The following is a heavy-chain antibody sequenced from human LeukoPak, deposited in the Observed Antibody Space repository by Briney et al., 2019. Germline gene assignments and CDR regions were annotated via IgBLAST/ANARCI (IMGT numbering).Heavy chain of an antibody. D-gene: IGHD2-2*01. V-gene: IGHV4-59*01. CDR3: ARFVTGYCSSTSCYSQHGHYYGMDV. J-gene: IGHJ6*02. CDR1: GGSISSYY. CDR2: IYYSGST. Sequence: SETLSLTCTVSGGSISSYYWSWIRQPPGKGLEWIGYIYYSGSTNYNPSLKSRVTISVDTSKNQFSLKLSSVTAADTAVYYCARFVTGYCSSTSCYSQHGHYYGMDVWGQGTTVTVSS.